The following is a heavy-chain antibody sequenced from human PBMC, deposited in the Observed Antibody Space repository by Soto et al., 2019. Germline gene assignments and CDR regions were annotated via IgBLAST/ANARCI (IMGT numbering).Heavy chain of an antibody. J-gene: IGHJ6*02. CDR2: IIPIFGTA. CDR3: ARGVRAPMDV. D-gene: IGHD3-3*01. V-gene: IGHV1-69*13. CDR1: GGTFSSYA. Sequence: SVKGSCKAAGGTFSSYAISWVRQAPGQGLEWMGGIIPIFGTANYAQKFQGRATITADESTSTAYMELSSLRSEDTAVYYCARGVRAPMDVWGQGTTVTVAS.